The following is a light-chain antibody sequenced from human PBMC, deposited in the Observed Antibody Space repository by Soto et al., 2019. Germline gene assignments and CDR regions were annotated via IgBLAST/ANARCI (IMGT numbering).Light chain of an antibody. CDR2: EGT. CDR3: CSYALL. Sequence: QSALAQPASVSGSPGQSITISCTGTNSDVGTHNLVSWYQQHPGKAPKLIVYEGTKRPSGVSNRFSGSKSGNTASLTISGLQAEDEADYSCCSYALLFGNGTK. J-gene: IGLJ1*01. CDR1: NSDVGTHNL. V-gene: IGLV2-23*01.